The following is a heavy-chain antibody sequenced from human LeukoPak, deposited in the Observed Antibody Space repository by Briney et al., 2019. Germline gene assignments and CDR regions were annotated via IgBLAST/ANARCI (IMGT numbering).Heavy chain of an antibody. Sequence: GGSLRLSCAASGFTISSKYMSWVRQAPGEGLEWVSVIYSGGSTYYADSVKGRFTISRDNSKNTLYLQMNSLRAEDTAVYYCARGEFSPLLLDYWGQGTLVTVSS. V-gene: IGHV3-53*01. CDR3: ARGEFSPLLLDY. D-gene: IGHD3-16*02. CDR1: GFTISSKY. CDR2: IYSGGST. J-gene: IGHJ4*02.